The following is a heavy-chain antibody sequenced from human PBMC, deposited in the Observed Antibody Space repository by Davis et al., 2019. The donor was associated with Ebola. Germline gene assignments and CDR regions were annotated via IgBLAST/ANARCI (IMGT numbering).Heavy chain of an antibody. Sequence: PGGSLRLSCAASGFTFDDYAMHWVRQAPGKGLEWVSGISWNSGSIGYADSVKGRFTISRDNAKNSLYLQMNSLRAEDTALYYCAKGYDSSGYSDYFDYWGQGTLVTVSS. J-gene: IGHJ4*02. CDR3: AKGYDSSGYSDYFDY. CDR1: GFTFDDYA. V-gene: IGHV3-9*01. D-gene: IGHD3-22*01. CDR2: ISWNSGSI.